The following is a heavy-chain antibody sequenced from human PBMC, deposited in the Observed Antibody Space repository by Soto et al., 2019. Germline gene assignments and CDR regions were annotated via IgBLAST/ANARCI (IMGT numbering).Heavy chain of an antibody. J-gene: IGHJ4*02. V-gene: IGHV3-48*03. Sequence: GSLRLSCPASIFTLSTYEMNWVRQAPGKGLAWVSYISTSGSTVYYADAVKGRFTISRDNTRNSLYLQMNSLRDEDTALYYCVRYCSTTLCNGVATRTFDYSGQGTLVTVSS. CDR3: VRYCSTTLCNGVATRTFDY. CDR1: IFTLSTYE. D-gene: IGHD2-2*01. CDR2: ISTSGSTV.